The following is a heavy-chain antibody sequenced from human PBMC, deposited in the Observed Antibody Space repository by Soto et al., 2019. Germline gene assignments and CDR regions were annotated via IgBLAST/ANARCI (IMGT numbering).Heavy chain of an antibody. CDR2: IPDDGTYQ. Sequence: PGGSLRLSCTASGFTFSNYGMHWVRRAPGTGLQWLAVIPDDGTYQYYLDSVKGRFTISRDNSKDTLYLQMNNLRVEDTAVYYFVRDDDKVGNGLALWAQRTPVTGSS. D-gene: IGHD1-1*01. CDR1: GFTFSNYG. V-gene: IGHV3-30*12. J-gene: IGHJ4*02. CDR3: VRDDDKVGNGLAL.